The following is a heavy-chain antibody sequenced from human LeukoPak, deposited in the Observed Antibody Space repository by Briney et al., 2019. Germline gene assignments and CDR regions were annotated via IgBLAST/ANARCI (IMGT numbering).Heavy chain of an antibody. D-gene: IGHD3-22*01. CDR3: AKDPQNTHYHSSGPAYYFDY. V-gene: IGHV3-33*06. CDR2: IWYDGSSK. Sequence: PGGSLRLSCAASGFTFSSYGMHWVRQAPGKGLEWVAVIWYDGSSKYYAESVKGRFTISRDNSKNRLYLQMNSLRAEDTAVYHCAKDPQNTHYHSSGPAYYFDYWGQGTLVTVSP. J-gene: IGHJ4*02. CDR1: GFTFSSYG.